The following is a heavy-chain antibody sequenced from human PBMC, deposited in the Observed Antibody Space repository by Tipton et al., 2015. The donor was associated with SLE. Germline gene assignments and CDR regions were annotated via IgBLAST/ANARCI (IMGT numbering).Heavy chain of an antibody. V-gene: IGHV4-61*02. CDR3: ARALAPSHYAFHI. J-gene: IGHJ3*02. CDR1: GDSVTGDTYY. Sequence: TLSLTCTVSGDSVTGDTYYWSWIRQPAGKELEWIGRLYGSGDTNNNPSFSSRVTISVDTSKNQFSLRLNSLTAADTAVYYCARALAPSHYAFHIWGQGTMVTVSS. CDR2: LYGSGDT.